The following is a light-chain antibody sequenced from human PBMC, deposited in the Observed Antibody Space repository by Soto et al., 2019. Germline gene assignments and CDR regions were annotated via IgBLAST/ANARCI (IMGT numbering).Light chain of an antibody. CDR1: SSDVGYYNY. CDR2: DVS. J-gene: IGLJ1*01. Sequence: QSALTQPPSASGSPGQSVTIACTGTSSDVGYYNYVSWYQQPPGKAPKLLIYDVSKRPSGVPDRFSGSKSGNTASLTVSGLQAEDEGDDYCSSYAGSNYPYVFGTGTKVTVL. CDR3: SSYAGSNYPYV. V-gene: IGLV2-8*01.